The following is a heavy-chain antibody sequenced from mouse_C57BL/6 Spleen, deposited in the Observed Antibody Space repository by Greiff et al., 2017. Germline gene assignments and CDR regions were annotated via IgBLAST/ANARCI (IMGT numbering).Heavy chain of an antibody. CDR3: ARLITTVVAPFAY. CDR2: ISSGGSYT. Sequence: DVMLVESGGDLVKPGGSLKLSCAASGFTFSSYGMSWVRQTPDKRLEWVATISSGGSYTYYPDSVKGRFTISRDNAKNTLYLQMSSLKSGDTAMYYCARLITTVVAPFAYWGQGTLVTVSA. J-gene: IGHJ3*01. D-gene: IGHD1-1*01. CDR1: GFTFSSYG. V-gene: IGHV5-6*02.